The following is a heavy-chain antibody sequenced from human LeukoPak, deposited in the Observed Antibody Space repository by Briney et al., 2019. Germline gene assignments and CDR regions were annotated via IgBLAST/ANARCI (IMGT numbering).Heavy chain of an antibody. CDR3: ARDDLYYDFWSDHGGYAFDI. V-gene: IGHV1-2*02. J-gene: IGHJ3*02. Sequence: GASVKVSCRASGYTFTGYYMHWVRQAPGQGLEWMGWISPNSGATTYAQNFQGRVAMTRDTSISTAYMELSRPRSDDTAVYYCARDDLYYDFWSDHGGYAFDIWGQGTMVTVSS. D-gene: IGHD3-3*01. CDR2: ISPNSGAT. CDR1: GYTFTGYY.